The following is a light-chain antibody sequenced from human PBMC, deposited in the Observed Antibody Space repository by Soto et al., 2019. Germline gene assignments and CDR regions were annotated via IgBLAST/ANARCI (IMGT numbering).Light chain of an antibody. CDR1: QAISTF. V-gene: IGKV1-39*01. Sequence: DIQMTQSPSSLSASVGDRVTITCRASQAISTFLNWYQQKPGKAPKLLISAASNLQSGVPSRVSGSGSGTHFTLTISSLQPEDFATYYCQQSYSIPYTFGHGTNLEIK. CDR3: QQSYSIPYT. J-gene: IGKJ2*01. CDR2: AAS.